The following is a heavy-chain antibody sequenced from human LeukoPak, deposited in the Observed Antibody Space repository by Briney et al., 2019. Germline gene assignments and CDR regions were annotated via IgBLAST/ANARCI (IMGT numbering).Heavy chain of an antibody. D-gene: IGHD3-22*01. V-gene: IGHV3-33*08. CDR3: ARAFTSTGYYYVEY. CDR2: IWYDGNNK. CDR1: GFTFSDYY. Sequence: TGGSLRLSCAASGFTFSDYYMSWIRQAPGKGLEWVAVIWYDGNNKYYADSVKGRFTISRDNSKNTLYLQMNSLRAEDTAVYYCARAFTSTGYYYVEYWGQGTLVTVSS. J-gene: IGHJ4*02.